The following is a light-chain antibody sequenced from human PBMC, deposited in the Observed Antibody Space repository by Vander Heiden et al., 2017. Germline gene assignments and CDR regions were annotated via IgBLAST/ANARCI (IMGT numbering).Light chain of an antibody. V-gene: IGLV5-45*03. CDR3: MIWHSSAWV. Sequence: QAVLTQPSSPSPSRGASASLTCTLRSGIHVGTYRIYWYQQKPGSPPQYLLRYKSDSDKQQGSGVPSRFSGSKDASANAGILLISELQSEDEADYYCMIWHSSAWVFGGGTKLTVL. CDR2: YKSDSDK. CDR1: SGIHVGTYR. J-gene: IGLJ3*02.